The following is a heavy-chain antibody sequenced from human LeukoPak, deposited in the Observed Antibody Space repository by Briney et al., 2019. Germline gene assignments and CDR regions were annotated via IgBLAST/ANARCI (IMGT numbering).Heavy chain of an antibody. V-gene: IGHV4-38-2*02. CDR1: GYSISSGYY. CDR2: IYHSGST. D-gene: IGHD3-3*02. CDR3: ARLRRSRLAEFDY. Sequence: SETLSLTCSVSGYSISSGYYWGWIRQPPGKVLEWIGNIYHSGSTYYKPSLKSRVTISVDTSKNKFFLKLSSVTAADTAVYYCARLRRSRLAEFDYWGQGTLVTVSS. J-gene: IGHJ4*02.